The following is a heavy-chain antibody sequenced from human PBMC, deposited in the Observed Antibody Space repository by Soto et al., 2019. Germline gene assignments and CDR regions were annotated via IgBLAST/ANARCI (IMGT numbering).Heavy chain of an antibody. D-gene: IGHD2-21*02. J-gene: IGHJ5*02. CDR2: ISGSGGST. Sequence: GGSLRLSCAASGFPFSRNGRRWDRKDPGKGLEWVLTISGSGGSTHYADSVKCRFTISRDNSKNSLYLQLDGLRAEDTSVYYCAKFYGGNSAHTYTIDPCGQGTLVTVSS. CDR3: AKFYGGNSAHTYTIDP. CDR1: GFPFSRNG. V-gene: IGHV3-23*01.